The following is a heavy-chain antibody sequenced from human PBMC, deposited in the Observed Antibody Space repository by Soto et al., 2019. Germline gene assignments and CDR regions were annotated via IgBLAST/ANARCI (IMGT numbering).Heavy chain of an antibody. CDR1: GGSISSSNW. D-gene: IGHD3-10*01. Sequence: QVQLQESGPGLVKPSGTLSLTCAVSGGSISSSNWWSWVRQPPGKGLEWIGEIYHSGSTNYNPSLKRRFTISVDKSKNQFSLKLSSVTAADTAVYYCARDYMVRGVMRWFDPWGQGTLVTVSS. CDR3: ARDYMVRGVMRWFDP. CDR2: IYHSGST. J-gene: IGHJ5*02. V-gene: IGHV4-4*02.